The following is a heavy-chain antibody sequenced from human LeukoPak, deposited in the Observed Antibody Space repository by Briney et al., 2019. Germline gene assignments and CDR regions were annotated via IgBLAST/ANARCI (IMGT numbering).Heavy chain of an antibody. CDR3: AKDRMLGYYYDSSGYLALDY. Sequence: PGGSLGLSCAASGFTFSSYSMNWVRQAPGKGLEWVSSISSSSSYIYYADSVKGRFTISRDNAKNSLYLQMNSLRAEDTAVYYCAKDRMLGYYYDSSGYLALDYWGQGTLVTVSS. J-gene: IGHJ4*02. CDR1: GFTFSSYS. V-gene: IGHV3-21*01. CDR2: ISSSSSYI. D-gene: IGHD3-22*01.